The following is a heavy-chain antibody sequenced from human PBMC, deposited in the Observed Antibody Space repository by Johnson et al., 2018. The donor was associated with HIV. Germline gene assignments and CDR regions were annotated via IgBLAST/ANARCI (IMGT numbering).Heavy chain of an antibody. J-gene: IGHJ3*02. CDR3: TTDWEYYYGAGRLDAFDM. CDR2: ISYDGTNK. CDR1: GFTFSSYD. V-gene: IGHV3-30*03. D-gene: IGHD3-10*01. Sequence: QVQLVESGGGVVQPGRSLRLSCAASGFTFSSYDIHWVRQAPGKGLEWVAFISYDGTNKYYADSVKGRFTISRDNSKNTLYLQMNSLKTEDTAVYYCTTDWEYYYGAGRLDAFDMWGQGTMVTVSS.